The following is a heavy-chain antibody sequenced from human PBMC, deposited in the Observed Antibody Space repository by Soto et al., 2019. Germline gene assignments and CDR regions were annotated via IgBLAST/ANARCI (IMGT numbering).Heavy chain of an antibody. J-gene: IGHJ6*02. CDR3: AREAKYYYDSSGSNGMDA. D-gene: IGHD3-22*01. CDR2: IWHDGSYK. Sequence: GWSLRLSCTSSVFRFISYGMHWVRQAPGKGLEWVTFIWHDGSYKYYGESMKGRFTIARDNSKNRLYLQMNSLRVEDTAVYYCAREAKYYYDSSGSNGMDAWGQGTTVTVSS. CDR1: VFRFISYG. V-gene: IGHV3-33*01.